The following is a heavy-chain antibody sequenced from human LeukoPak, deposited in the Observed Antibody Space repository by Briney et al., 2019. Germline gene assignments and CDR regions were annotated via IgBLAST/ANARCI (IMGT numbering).Heavy chain of an antibody. D-gene: IGHD6-19*01. V-gene: IGHV4-34*01. CDR3: ARVRSSGWFDP. Sequence: PSETLSLTCAVYGRSFSGYYWSWIRQPPGKGLEWIGEINHSGSTNYNPSLKSRVTISVDTSKNQFSLKLSSVTAADTAVYYCARVRSSGWFDPWGQGTLVTVSS. J-gene: IGHJ5*02. CDR2: INHSGST. CDR1: GRSFSGYY.